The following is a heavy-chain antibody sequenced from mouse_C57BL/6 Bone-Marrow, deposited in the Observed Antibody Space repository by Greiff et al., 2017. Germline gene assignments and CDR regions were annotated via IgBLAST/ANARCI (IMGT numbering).Heavy chain of an antibody. CDR1: GYTFTDYY. CDR3: AGDIITTVVPFAY. V-gene: IGHV1-76*01. CDR2: IYPGSGNT. Sequence: QVQLQQSGAELVRPGASVKLSCKASGYTFTDYYINWVKQRPGQGLEWIARIYPGSGNTYYNEKFKGKATLTAEKSSSTAYMQLSSLTSEDSAVYFCAGDIITTVVPFAYWGQGTLVTVSA. J-gene: IGHJ3*01. D-gene: IGHD1-1*01.